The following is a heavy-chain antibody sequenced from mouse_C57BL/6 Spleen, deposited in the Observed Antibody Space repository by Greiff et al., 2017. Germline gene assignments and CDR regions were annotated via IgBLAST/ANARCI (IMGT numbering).Heavy chain of an antibody. V-gene: IGHV1-85*01. CDR3: AREGTGNYFDY. Sequence: VKVVESGPELVKPGASVKLSCKASGYTFTSYDINWVKQRPGQGLEWIGWIYPRDGSTKYNEKFKGKATLTVDTSSSTAYMELHSLTSEDSAVYFCAREGTGNYFDYWGQGTTLTVSS. J-gene: IGHJ2*01. CDR1: GYTFTSYD. D-gene: IGHD4-1*01. CDR2: IYPRDGST.